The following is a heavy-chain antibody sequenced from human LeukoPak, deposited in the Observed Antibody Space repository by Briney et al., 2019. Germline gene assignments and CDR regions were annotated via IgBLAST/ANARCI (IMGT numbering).Heavy chain of an antibody. D-gene: IGHD5-24*01. CDR3: ARDYKYAFDN. V-gene: IGHV3-48*01. CDR1: GFTFSAYS. J-gene: IGHJ4*02. Sequence: GGSLRLSCAAAGFTFSAYSMNWVRQAPGKGLEWISYIGIDSGNTNYADSVKGRFTISGDKAKNSLYLQMNSLRVEDTAVYYCARDYKYAFDNWGQGTLVTVSS. CDR2: IGIDSGNT.